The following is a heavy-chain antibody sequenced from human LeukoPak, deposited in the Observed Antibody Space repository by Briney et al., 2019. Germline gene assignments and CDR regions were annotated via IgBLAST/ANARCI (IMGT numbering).Heavy chain of an antibody. CDR2: IGSGSRYI. D-gene: IGHD2-2*01. J-gene: IGHJ5*02. Sequence: GSLRLSCAASGFTFSGYSMNWLRQAPGKGLEWVSYIGSGSRYIYYADSVKGRFTISRDNAENSLYLQMNSVRAEDTAVYYCAREGFGYCTSTSCLNWFDPWGQGTLVTVSS. V-gene: IGHV3-21*01. CDR1: GFTFSGYS. CDR3: AREGFGYCTSTSCLNWFDP.